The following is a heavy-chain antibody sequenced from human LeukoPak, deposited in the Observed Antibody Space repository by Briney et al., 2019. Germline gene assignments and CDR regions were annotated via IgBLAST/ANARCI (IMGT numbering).Heavy chain of an antibody. D-gene: IGHD4-17*01. CDR1: GGSISSYY. Sequence: SETLSLTCTVSGGSISSYYWSWIRQPPGKGLEWIGYIYYSGSTNYNPSLKSRVTISVDTSKNQFSLKLSSVTAADTAVYYCARSGGVTVTTQAGYGMDVWGQGTTVTVSS. CDR3: ARSGGVTVTTQAGYGMDV. CDR2: IYYSGST. J-gene: IGHJ6*02. V-gene: IGHV4-59*01.